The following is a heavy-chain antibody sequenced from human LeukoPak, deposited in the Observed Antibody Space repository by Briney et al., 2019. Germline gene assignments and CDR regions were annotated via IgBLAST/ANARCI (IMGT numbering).Heavy chain of an antibody. D-gene: IGHD4-11*01. CDR1: GFPFSSYS. Sequence: PGGSLRLSCAASGFPFSSYSMNWVRQAPGEGLEWVSYISSSRTTSYADSVKGRFTISRDNSKNTLYLQMNSLRAEDTAVYYCARGTTVSTGGWFDPWGQGTLVTVSS. CDR2: ISSSRTT. V-gene: IGHV3-48*01. J-gene: IGHJ5*02. CDR3: ARGTTVSTGGWFDP.